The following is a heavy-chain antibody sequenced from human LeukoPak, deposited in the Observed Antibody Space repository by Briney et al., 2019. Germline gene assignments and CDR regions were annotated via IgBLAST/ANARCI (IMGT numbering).Heavy chain of an antibody. J-gene: IGHJ4*02. CDR3: AKPPYIVVVPAAMAY. V-gene: IGHV3-23*01. CDR1: GFTFSSYA. Sequence: GGSLRLSCAASGFTFSSYAMSWVRQAPGKGLEWVSAISGSGGSTYYADSVKGRFAISRDNSKNTLYLQMNSLRAEDTAVYYCAKPPYIVVVPAAMAYWGQGTLVTVSS. D-gene: IGHD2-2*01. CDR2: ISGSGGST.